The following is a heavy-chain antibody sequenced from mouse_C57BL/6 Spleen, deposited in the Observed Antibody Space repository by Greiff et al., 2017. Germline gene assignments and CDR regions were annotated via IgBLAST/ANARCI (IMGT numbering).Heavy chain of an antibody. Sequence: QVQLQQSGPELVKPGASVKISCKASGYAFSSSWMNWVKQRPGKGLEWIGRIYPGDGDTNYNGKFKGKATLTADKSSSTAYMQLSSLTSEDSAVYFCARPLYDYDGSMDYWGQGTSVTVSS. V-gene: IGHV1-82*01. CDR3: ARPLYDYDGSMDY. J-gene: IGHJ4*01. D-gene: IGHD2-4*01. CDR1: GYAFSSSW. CDR2: IYPGDGDT.